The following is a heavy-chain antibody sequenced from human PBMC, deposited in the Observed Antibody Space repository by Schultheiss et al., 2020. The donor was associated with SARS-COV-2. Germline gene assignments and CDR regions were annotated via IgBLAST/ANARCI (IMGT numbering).Heavy chain of an antibody. CDR3: ARTPTRGSGMDV. CDR2: IDWDDDK. Sequence: SGPTLVKPTQTLTLTCTVSGFSLSDVRVGVSWVRQPPGKALEWLARIDWDDDKFYNTSLKTRLTISKDTSKNQVVLTMTNMDPVDTATYYCARTPTRGSGMDVWGQGTTVTVSS. J-gene: IGHJ6*02. CDR1: GFSLSDVRVG. D-gene: IGHD3-16*01. V-gene: IGHV2-70*04.